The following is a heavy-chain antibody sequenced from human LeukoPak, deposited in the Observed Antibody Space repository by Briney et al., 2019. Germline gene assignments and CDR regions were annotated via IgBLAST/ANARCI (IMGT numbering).Heavy chain of an antibody. Sequence: PSETLSLTCTVSSYSISSGYYWGWIRQPPGKGLEWIGSIYHSGSTYYNPSLKSRVTISVDTSKNQFSLKLSSVTAADTAVYYCAREARYCSGGSCYSSPFFDYWGQGTLVTVSS. CDR2: IYHSGST. CDR1: SYSISSGYY. D-gene: IGHD2-15*01. CDR3: AREARYCSGGSCYSSPFFDY. J-gene: IGHJ4*02. V-gene: IGHV4-38-2*02.